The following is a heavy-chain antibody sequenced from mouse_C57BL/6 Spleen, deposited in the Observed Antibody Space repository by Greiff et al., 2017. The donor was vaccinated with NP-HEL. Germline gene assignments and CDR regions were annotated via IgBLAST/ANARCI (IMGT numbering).Heavy chain of an antibody. CDR3: ASFNWDVGGFDY. V-gene: IGHV14-2*01. D-gene: IGHD4-1*01. CDR2: IDPEDGET. Sequence: VQLQQSGAELVKPGASVKLSCTASGFNIKDYYMHWVKQRTEQGLEWIGRIDPEDGETTYAPKFQGTATITADTSSNTAYLQLSSLTSEDTAVYYCASFNWDVGGFDYWGQGTTLTVSS. CDR1: GFNIKDYY. J-gene: IGHJ2*01.